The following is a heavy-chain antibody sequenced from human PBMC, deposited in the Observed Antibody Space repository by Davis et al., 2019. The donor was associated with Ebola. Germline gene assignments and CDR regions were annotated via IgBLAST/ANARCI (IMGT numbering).Heavy chain of an antibody. Sequence: MPSETLSLTCIVSGGSISPASGGSIIYYWRWIRQPPGKGLECIGSIYYSGSTYYNPSLKSRVTISVDTSKNQFSLKLSSVTAADTAVYYCARVYYYGMDVWGQGATVTVSS. CDR3: ARVYYYGMDV. V-gene: IGHV4-39*01. CDR2: IYYSGST. J-gene: IGHJ6*02. CDR1: GGSISPASGGSIIYY.